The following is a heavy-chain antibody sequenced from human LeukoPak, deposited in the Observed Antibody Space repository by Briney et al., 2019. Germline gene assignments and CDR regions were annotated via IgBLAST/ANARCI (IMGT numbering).Heavy chain of an antibody. D-gene: IGHD6-13*01. CDR2: ISSSGSTI. CDR1: GFTFSDYY. Sequence: GGSLRLSCAASGFTFSDYYMSWIRQAPGKGLEWVSYISSSGSTIYYADSVKGRFTISRDNSKTTLYLQMNSLRAEDTAVFYCARALAAAAGFPPDYWGQGTLVSVSS. CDR3: ARALAAAAGFPPDY. V-gene: IGHV3-11*04. J-gene: IGHJ4*02.